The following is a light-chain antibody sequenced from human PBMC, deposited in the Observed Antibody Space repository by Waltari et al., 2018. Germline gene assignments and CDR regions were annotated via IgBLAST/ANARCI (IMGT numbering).Light chain of an antibody. Sequence: EIVLTQSPGTLSLSPGDRATLSCRASQSASRALAWYQQNPGQAPRLLIYGASNRATGIPDRFSGSGSGTDFSLIISRLEPEDFAVYYCQHYVSLPVTFGQGTKVEIK. CDR3: QHYVSLPVT. CDR2: GAS. CDR1: QSASRA. V-gene: IGKV3-20*01. J-gene: IGKJ1*01.